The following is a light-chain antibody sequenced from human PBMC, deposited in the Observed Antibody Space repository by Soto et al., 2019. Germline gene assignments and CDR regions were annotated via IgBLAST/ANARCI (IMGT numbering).Light chain of an antibody. Sequence: QPVLTQPRSVSGSPGQSVTISCTGTSSNYVSWFQQHPGKAPKLMIYDVSKRPSGVPDRFSGSKSGNTASLTISGLQAEDEADYYCCSYADIYISYVFGTGTKLTVL. CDR2: DVS. CDR1: SSNY. V-gene: IGLV2-11*01. CDR3: CSYADIYISYV. J-gene: IGLJ1*01.